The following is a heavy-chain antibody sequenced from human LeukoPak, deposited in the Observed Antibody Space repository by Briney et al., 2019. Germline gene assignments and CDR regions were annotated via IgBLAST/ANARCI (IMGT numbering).Heavy chain of an antibody. CDR3: AAAYYDILTGYFFVFAY. D-gene: IGHD3-9*01. V-gene: IGHV1-58*01. CDR1: GFTFTRSS. Sequence: GAAVKVSCKASGFTFTRSSVQWVRQARGQRLEWIGWIVVGGGNTNYAQKLQERVTITRDMSTSTAYMEMSSLRSEDTAVYYCAAAYYDILTGYFFVFAYWGQGTLVTVSS. CDR2: IVVGGGNT. J-gene: IGHJ4*02.